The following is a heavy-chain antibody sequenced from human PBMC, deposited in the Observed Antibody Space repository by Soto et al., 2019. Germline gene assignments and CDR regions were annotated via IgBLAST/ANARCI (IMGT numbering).Heavy chain of an antibody. CDR3: AKPLFRIAAAGTLRNDY. V-gene: IGHV3-23*01. J-gene: IGHJ4*02. Sequence: GGSLTLSCAASGLTFSSYAMSWVRQAPGKGLEWVSAISGSGGSTYYADSVKGRFTISRDNSKNTLYLQMNSLRAEDTAVYYCAKPLFRIAAAGTLRNDYWGQGTLVTVSS. CDR1: GLTFSSYA. D-gene: IGHD6-13*01. CDR2: ISGSGGST.